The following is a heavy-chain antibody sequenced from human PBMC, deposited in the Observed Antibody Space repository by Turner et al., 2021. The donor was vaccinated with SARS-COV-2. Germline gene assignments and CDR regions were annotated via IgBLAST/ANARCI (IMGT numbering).Heavy chain of an antibody. CDR2: ISWNSGSI. V-gene: IGHV3-9*01. CDR1: GFTFDDYA. J-gene: IGHJ6*02. D-gene: IGHD7-27*01. Sequence: EVQLVESGGGLVQPGRSLRLSCAASGFTFDDYAMHWVRQAPGKGLEWVSGISWNSGSIGYADSVKGRFTISRDNAKNSLYLQMNSLRAEDTALYYCAKDILGNYYYYSMDVWGQGTTVTVS. CDR3: AKDILGNYYYYSMDV.